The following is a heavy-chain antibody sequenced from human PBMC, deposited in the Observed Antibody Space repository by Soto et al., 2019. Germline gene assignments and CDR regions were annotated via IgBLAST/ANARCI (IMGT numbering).Heavy chain of an antibody. D-gene: IGHD3-22*01. Sequence: GGSLRLSCAASGFTFSSYSMNWVRQAPGKGLEWVSYISSSSSTIYYADSVKGRFTISRDNAKNSLYLQMNSLRDEDTAVYYCARWGYYDSSGYYEGFDYWGQGTLVTVSS. J-gene: IGHJ4*02. CDR3: ARWGYYDSSGYYEGFDY. CDR2: ISSSSSTI. CDR1: GFTFSSYS. V-gene: IGHV3-48*02.